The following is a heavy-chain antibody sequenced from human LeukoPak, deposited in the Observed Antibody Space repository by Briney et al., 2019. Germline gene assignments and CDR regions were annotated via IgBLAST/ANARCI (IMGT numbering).Heavy chain of an antibody. D-gene: IGHD3-22*01. V-gene: IGHV1-69*05. CDR1: GGTFSSYA. CDR3: ACTPSYDSSGLSFDY. Sequence: ASVKVSCKASGGTFSSYAISWVRQAPGQGLEWMGRIIPIFGTANYAQKFQGRVTITTDESTSTAYMELSSLRSEDTAVNYCACTPSYDSSGLSFDYWGQGTLVTVSS. CDR2: IIPIFGTA. J-gene: IGHJ4*02.